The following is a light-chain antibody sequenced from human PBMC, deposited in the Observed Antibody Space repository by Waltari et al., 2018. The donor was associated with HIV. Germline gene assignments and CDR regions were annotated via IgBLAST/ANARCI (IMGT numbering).Light chain of an antibody. Sequence: QSVLTQPPSASGTPGQRVTISCSGSSSKIGSNTVNWYQQLPGTAPKLLIYSNKQRPSGVPDRFSGSKSGPSASLAISGLQSEDEADYYFAAWHDSLNGSWVFGGGTKLTVL. J-gene: IGLJ3*02. CDR3: AAWHDSLNGSWV. CDR2: SNK. V-gene: IGLV1-44*01. CDR1: SSKIGSNT.